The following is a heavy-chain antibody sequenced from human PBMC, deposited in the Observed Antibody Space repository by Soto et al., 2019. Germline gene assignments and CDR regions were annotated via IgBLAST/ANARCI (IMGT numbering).Heavy chain of an antibody. D-gene: IGHD3-9*01. Sequence: QVQLVESGGALVKPGGSLRLSCAASGFTFSDYYMSWIRQAPGKGLESVSYISSSGVTKYYADSMKGRFTNSRDNAKNSLYVQMNSLRAEDAAVYYCAVGSDILTGYSKAFDYWGQGTLVTVSS. CDR3: AVGSDILTGYSKAFDY. V-gene: IGHV3-11*01. CDR2: ISSSGVTK. CDR1: GFTFSDYY. J-gene: IGHJ4*02.